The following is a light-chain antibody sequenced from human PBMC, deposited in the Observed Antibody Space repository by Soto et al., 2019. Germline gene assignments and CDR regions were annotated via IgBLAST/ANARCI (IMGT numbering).Light chain of an antibody. Sequence: DIVMTQSPDSLAVSLGERATINCKSSQSALYSSNNKNYLAWYQQKPGQPPKLLIYWASTRESGVPDRFSGSGSGTDFTLTISSLQAEDVAVYYCQQYYSTPPRTFGQGTKVESK. CDR3: QQYYSTPPRT. CDR2: WAS. J-gene: IGKJ1*01. CDR1: QSALYSSNNKNY. V-gene: IGKV4-1*01.